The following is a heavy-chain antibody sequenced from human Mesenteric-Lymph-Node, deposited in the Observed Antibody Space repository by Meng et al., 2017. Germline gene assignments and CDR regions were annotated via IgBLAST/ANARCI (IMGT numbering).Heavy chain of an antibody. D-gene: IGHD5-12*01. CDR3: ARHDGGYGDYFDH. CDR1: GGSISSSRHY. Sequence: QRLLQQSGPGLVKPSETLSSTCTVSGGSISSSRHYWGWIRQPPGKGLEWIGSIYYSGSTSYNPSLRSRVTMALDTSKNQFSLKLSSVTATDTAVYYCARHDGGYGDYFDHWGQGTLVTVSS. J-gene: IGHJ4*02. V-gene: IGHV4-39*01. CDR2: IYYSGST.